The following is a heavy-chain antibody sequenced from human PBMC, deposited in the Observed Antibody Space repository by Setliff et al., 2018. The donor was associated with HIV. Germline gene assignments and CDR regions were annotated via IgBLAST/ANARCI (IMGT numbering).Heavy chain of an antibody. CDR3: ARGRHYSGSSDY. Sequence: NPSETLSLTCTVSGGSVTGHYWSWIRQPPGKGLEWIGYIHYSGSSNYNPSLKSRVSISLDTSKKQVSLKLNSVTAADTAVYYCARGRHYSGSSDYWGQGTLVTVSS. V-gene: IGHV4-59*02. D-gene: IGHD6-13*01. CDR1: GGSVTGHY. J-gene: IGHJ4*02. CDR2: IHYSGSS.